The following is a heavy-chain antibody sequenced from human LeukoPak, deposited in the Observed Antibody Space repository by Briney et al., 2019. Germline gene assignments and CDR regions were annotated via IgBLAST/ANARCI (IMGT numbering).Heavy chain of an antibody. J-gene: IGHJ4*02. D-gene: IGHD1-26*01. CDR2: INPNSTGT. V-gene: IGHV1-2*07. CDR3: ARDPPEYSGSYYGPTYYFDY. CDR1: GYTFSGHH. Sequence: ASVKVSCKPSGYTFSGHHMHWLRPALRLPPAWLVWINPNSTGTNYAHKFLGRVTLPRHTSISTAYMELSRLRSDDTAVYYCARDPPEYSGSYYGPTYYFDYWGQGTLVTVSS.